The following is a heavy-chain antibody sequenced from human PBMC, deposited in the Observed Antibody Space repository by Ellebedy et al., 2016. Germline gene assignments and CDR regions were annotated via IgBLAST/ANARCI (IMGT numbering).Heavy chain of an antibody. CDR2: IGTAGDT. CDR3: ARGYYYDSSGYDYGMDV. V-gene: IGHV3-13*01. J-gene: IGHJ6*02. D-gene: IGHD3-22*01. Sequence: GGSLRLSXAASGFTFSSYDMHWVRQATGKGLEWVSAIGTAGDTYYPGSVKGRFTISRENAKNSLYLQMNSLRAGDTAVYYCARGYYYDSSGYDYGMDVWGQGTTVTVSS. CDR1: GFTFSSYD.